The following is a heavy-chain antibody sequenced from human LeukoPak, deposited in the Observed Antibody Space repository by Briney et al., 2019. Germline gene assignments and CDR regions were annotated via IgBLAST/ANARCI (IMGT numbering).Heavy chain of an antibody. D-gene: IGHD7-27*01. V-gene: IGHV3-23*01. CDR2: ISGSGGST. Sequence: PGGSLRLSCAASGFTFSSYAMSWVRQAPGKGLEWVSAISGSGGSTYYANSVKGRFTISRDNSKNTLYLQMNSLRAEDTAVYYCAKRTGDPFYYYYYMDVWGKGTTVTVSS. J-gene: IGHJ6*03. CDR3: AKRTGDPFYYYYYMDV. CDR1: GFTFSSYA.